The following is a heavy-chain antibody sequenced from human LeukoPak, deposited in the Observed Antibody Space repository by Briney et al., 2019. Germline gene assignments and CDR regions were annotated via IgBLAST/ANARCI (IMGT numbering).Heavy chain of an antibody. J-gene: IGHJ4*02. Sequence: SETLSLTCGVSDGSITSTNWWSWVRQPPGQGLEWTGEISLTGRTNYNPSLIGRVIMSLDESRNQLSLTLTSVTAADTAMYYCTRESGPYCPFGYWGQGTLVVVSS. CDR3: TRESGPYCPFGY. V-gene: IGHV4-4*02. D-gene: IGHD1-26*01. CDR1: DGSITSTNW. CDR2: ISLTGRT.